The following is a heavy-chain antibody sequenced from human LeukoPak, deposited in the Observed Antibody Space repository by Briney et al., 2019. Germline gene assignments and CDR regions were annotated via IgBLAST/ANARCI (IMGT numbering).Heavy chain of an antibody. Sequence: KPSETLSLTXAVYGGSFSGYYWSWIRQPPGKGLEWIGEINHSGSTNYNPSLKSRVTISVDTSKNQFSLKLSSVTAADTAVYYCARVGYGTDAFDIWGQGTMVTVSS. CDR2: INHSGST. D-gene: IGHD4-17*01. CDR3: ARVGYGTDAFDI. V-gene: IGHV4-34*01. J-gene: IGHJ3*02. CDR1: GGSFSGYY.